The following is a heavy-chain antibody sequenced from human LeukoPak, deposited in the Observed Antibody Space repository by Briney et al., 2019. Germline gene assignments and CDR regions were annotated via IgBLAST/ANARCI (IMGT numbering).Heavy chain of an antibody. Sequence: GRSLRLSCAASGFTFDDYAMHWVRQAPGKGLEWVSGISWNSGSIGYADSVKGRFTISRDNAKNPLYLQMNSLRAEDTALYYCAKAITGYCSSTSCPYAFDIWGQGTMVTVSS. V-gene: IGHV3-9*01. CDR1: GFTFDDYA. CDR3: AKAITGYCSSTSCPYAFDI. J-gene: IGHJ3*02. D-gene: IGHD2-2*01. CDR2: ISWNSGSI.